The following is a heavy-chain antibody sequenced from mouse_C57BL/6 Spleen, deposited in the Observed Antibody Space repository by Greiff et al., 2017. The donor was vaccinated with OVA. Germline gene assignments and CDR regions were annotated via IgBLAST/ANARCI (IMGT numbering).Heavy chain of an antibody. CDR1: GYAFTNYL. V-gene: IGHV1-54*01. Sequence: VKLMESGAELVRPGTSVKVSCKASGYAFTNYLIEWVKQRPGQGLEWIGVINPGSGGTNYNEKFKGKATLTADKSSSTAYMQLSSLTSEDSAVYFCARSYYYGSSYGFAYWGQGTLVTVSA. CDR2: INPGSGGT. D-gene: IGHD1-1*01. CDR3: ARSYYYGSSYGFAY. J-gene: IGHJ3*01.